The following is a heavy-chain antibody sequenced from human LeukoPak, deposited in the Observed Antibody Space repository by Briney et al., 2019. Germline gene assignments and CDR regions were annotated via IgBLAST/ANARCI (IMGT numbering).Heavy chain of an antibody. CDR3: AKWGDYDVLTGYYDSDY. Sequence: SVKGRFTISRDNSKNTQYLQMNSLSAEDTAIYYCAKWGDYDVLTGYYDSDYWGQGTLVTVSS. D-gene: IGHD3-9*01. V-gene: IGHV3-23*01. J-gene: IGHJ4*02.